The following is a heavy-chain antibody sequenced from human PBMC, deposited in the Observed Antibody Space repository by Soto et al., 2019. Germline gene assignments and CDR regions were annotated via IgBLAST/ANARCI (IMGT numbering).Heavy chain of an antibody. V-gene: IGHV3-11*01. Sequence: PGGSLRLSCAASGFTFSDYYMSWIRQAPGKGLEWVSYISSSGSTIYYADSEKGRFTISRDNAKNSLYLQMNSLRAEDTAVYYCARDYSSSWYSYYYGMDVWGQGTTVTVSS. CDR1: GFTFSDYY. D-gene: IGHD6-13*01. J-gene: IGHJ6*02. CDR2: ISSSGSTI. CDR3: ARDYSSSWYSYYYGMDV.